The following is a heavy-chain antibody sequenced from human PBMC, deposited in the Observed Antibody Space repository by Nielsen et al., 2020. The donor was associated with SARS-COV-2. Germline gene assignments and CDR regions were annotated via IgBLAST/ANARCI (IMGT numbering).Heavy chain of an antibody. Sequence: TLSLTCTVSGGSISSGGYYWSWIRQHPGKGLEWIGYIYYSGSTYYNPSLKSRVTISVDTSKNQFSLKLSSVTAADTAVYYCARASVTMIVVVNAFDIWGQGTMVTVSS. CDR2: IYYSGST. V-gene: IGHV4-31*03. CDR3: ARASVTMIVVVNAFDI. D-gene: IGHD3-22*01. J-gene: IGHJ3*02. CDR1: GGSISSGGYY.